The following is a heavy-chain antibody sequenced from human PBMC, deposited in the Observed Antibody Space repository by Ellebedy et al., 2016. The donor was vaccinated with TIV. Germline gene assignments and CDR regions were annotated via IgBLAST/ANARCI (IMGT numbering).Heavy chain of an antibody. Sequence: PGGSLRLSCGASGFTFSNYWMNWVRQAPGKGLEWVANIKQDGSEKYYVDSVKGRFTISRDNANNSVDLQMNPLRAEDTAVYYCATTLNYGGNCFFDNWGQGTLVTVSS. CDR3: ATTLNYGGNCFFDN. CDR2: IKQDGSEK. CDR1: GFTFSNYW. J-gene: IGHJ4*02. D-gene: IGHD4-23*01. V-gene: IGHV3-7*01.